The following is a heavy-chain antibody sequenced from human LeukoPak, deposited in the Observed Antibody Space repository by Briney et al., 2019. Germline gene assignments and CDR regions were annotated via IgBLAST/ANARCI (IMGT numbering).Heavy chain of an antibody. CDR1: GFTFSSYS. CDR3: EREASWPGPYNWFDP. CDR2: ISSSISTI. V-gene: IGHV3-48*01. Sequence: GGSLRLSWAASGFTFSSYSMNWVRQAPGKGLEWVSYISSSISTIYYANSVKGRFTISRDNAKNSLYLQMNRLRAEDPAVYSCEREASWPGPYNWFDPWGQGTLVTVSS. D-gene: IGHD6-13*01. J-gene: IGHJ5*02.